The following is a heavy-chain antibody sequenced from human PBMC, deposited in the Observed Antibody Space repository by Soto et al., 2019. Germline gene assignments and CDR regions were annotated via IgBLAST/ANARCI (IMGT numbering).Heavy chain of an antibody. CDR2: IIPIFGTA. CDR1: GGTFSSYA. V-gene: IGHV1-69*01. D-gene: IGHD2-15*01. CDR3: AREGTCSGGSCYSSLDY. J-gene: IGHJ4*02. Sequence: QVQLVQSGAEVKKPGSSVKVSCKASGGTFSSYAISWVRQAPGQGLEWMGGIIPIFGTANYAQKFQGRVTITADETTSTAYRELSSLRSEDTAVYYCAREGTCSGGSCYSSLDYWGQGTLVTVSS.